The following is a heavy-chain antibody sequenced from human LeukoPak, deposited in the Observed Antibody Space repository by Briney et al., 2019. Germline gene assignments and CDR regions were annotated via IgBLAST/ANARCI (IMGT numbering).Heavy chain of an antibody. J-gene: IGHJ4*02. CDR1: GGSISSGGYY. D-gene: IGHD1-1*01. CDR3: VRVWGQLHVDY. CDR2: IYYSGST. V-gene: IGHV4-31*03. Sequence: SQTLSLTCTVSGGSISSGGYYWSWIRQHPGKGLEWIGYIYYSGSTYYNPSLKSRVTISVDTSKNQFSLKLSSVTAADTAVYYCVRVWGQLHVDYWGQGTLVTVSS.